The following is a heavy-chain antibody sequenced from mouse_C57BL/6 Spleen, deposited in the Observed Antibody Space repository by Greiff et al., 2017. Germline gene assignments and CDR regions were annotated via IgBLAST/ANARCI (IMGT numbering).Heavy chain of an antibody. V-gene: IGHV1-52*01. D-gene: IGHD1-1*01. CDR2: IDPSDSET. CDR3: ARTGDYGSSYDYAMDY. Sequence: QVQLQQPGAELVRPGSSVKLSCKASGYTFTSYWMHWVKQRPIQGLEWIGNIDPSDSETHYNQKFKDKATLTVDKSSSTAYMQLSSLTSEDSAVYYCARTGDYGSSYDYAMDYWGQGTSVTVSS. J-gene: IGHJ4*01. CDR1: GYTFTSYW.